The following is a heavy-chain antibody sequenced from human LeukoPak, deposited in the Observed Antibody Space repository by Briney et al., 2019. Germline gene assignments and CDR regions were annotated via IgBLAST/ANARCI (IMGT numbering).Heavy chain of an antibody. Sequence: SVKVSCKASGGTFSSYAISWVRQAPGQGLEWLGGIIPIFGTANYAQKFQGRVTITADESTSTAYMELSSLRSEDTAVYYCARSGPHPSFYYYYGMDVWGQGTTVTVPS. J-gene: IGHJ6*02. CDR1: GGTFSSYA. CDR3: ARSGPHPSFYYYYGMDV. CDR2: IIPIFGTA. V-gene: IGHV1-69*13. D-gene: IGHD3-10*01.